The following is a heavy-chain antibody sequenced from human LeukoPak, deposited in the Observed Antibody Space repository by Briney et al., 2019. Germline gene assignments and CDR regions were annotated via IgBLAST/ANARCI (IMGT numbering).Heavy chain of an antibody. J-gene: IGHJ4*02. CDR3: ARDHAIFGVVSLPEFGY. Sequence: GGSLRLSCAASGFTVSGRFMNWVRQAPGEGLEWVSVIYAGGNTYYANSVKGRFTISRDNSKNTLYLQMSSLRVEDTALYYCARDHAIFGVVSLPEFGYWGQGTLVTVSS. CDR1: GFTVSGRF. D-gene: IGHD3-3*02. CDR2: IYAGGNT. V-gene: IGHV3-66*01.